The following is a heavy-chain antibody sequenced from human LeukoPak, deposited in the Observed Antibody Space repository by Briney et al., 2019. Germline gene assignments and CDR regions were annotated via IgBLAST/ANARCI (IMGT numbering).Heavy chain of an antibody. CDR2: MNGDGSVT. J-gene: IGHJ4*02. Sequence: GGSLRLSCAASGFTFSGSWMHWVRQAPGKGLVWVSRMNGDGSVTTYADSVKGRFTISRDNAKNTLYLQMNSLRAEDTAVYYCAKEMKPWMHFDYWGQGTLVTVSS. D-gene: IGHD5-12*01. V-gene: IGHV3-74*01. CDR1: GFTFSGSW. CDR3: AKEMKPWMHFDY.